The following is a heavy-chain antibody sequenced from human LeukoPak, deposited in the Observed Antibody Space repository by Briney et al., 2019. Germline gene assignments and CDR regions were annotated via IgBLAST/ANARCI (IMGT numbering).Heavy chain of an antibody. J-gene: IGHJ4*02. CDR3: TKDPFGNYYGSGSYSRGGY. CDR1: GFTFSNAW. D-gene: IGHD3-10*01. CDR2: IKSKTDGGTT. Sequence: PGGSLRLSCAASGFTFSNAWMSWVRQAPGKGLEWVCRIKSKTDGGTTDDSAPVKCRFTISRDDSNTTLYLQMNSMKTEDTAVYYCTKDPFGNYYGSGSYSRGGYWGQGTLVTVSS. V-gene: IGHV3-15*01.